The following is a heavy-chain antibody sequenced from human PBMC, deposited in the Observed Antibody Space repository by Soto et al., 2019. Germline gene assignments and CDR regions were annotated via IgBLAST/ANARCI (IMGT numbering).Heavy chain of an antibody. V-gene: IGHV3-33*01. CDR3: ARDFPNYGSAFDY. CDR2: IWHDGSNK. D-gene: IGHD1-7*01. CDR1: GFTFSSYG. J-gene: IGHJ4*02. Sequence: QVQLVESGGGVVQPGRSLRLSCAASGFTFSSYGMHWVRQAPGKGLEWVAVIWHDGSNKYYADSVKGRFTISRDNSKNTLYLQMNSLRAEDTAVYYCARDFPNYGSAFDYWGQGTLVTVSS.